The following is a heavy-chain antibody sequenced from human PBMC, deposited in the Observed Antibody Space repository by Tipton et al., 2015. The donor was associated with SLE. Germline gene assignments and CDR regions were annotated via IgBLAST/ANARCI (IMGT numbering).Heavy chain of an antibody. CDR1: GGSFSGYY. CDR3: AGGGVCSGGSCYYYYYYYGMDA. J-gene: IGHJ6*02. D-gene: IGHD2-15*01. Sequence: TLSLTCAVYGGSFSGYYWSWIRQPPGKGLEWIGEINHSGSTNYNPSLKSRVTISVDTSKNQFSLKLSSVTAADTAVYYCAGGGVCSGGSCYYYYYYYGMDAWGQGTTVTVSS. CDR2: INHSGST. V-gene: IGHV4-34*01.